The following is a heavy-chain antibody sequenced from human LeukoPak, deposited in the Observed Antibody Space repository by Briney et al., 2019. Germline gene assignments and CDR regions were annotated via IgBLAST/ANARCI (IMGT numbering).Heavy chain of an antibody. D-gene: IGHD3-3*01. V-gene: IGHV3-15*01. CDR3: TTLPLSFWSGYPFDY. Sequence: PGGSLRLSCAASGFTFSNAWMSWVRQAPGKGLEWVGRIKSKTDGGTTDYAAPVKGRFTISRDDSKNTLYLQMNSLKTEDTAVYYCTTLPLSFWSGYPFDYWGQGTLVTVSS. CDR1: GFTFSNAW. J-gene: IGHJ4*02. CDR2: IKSKTDGGTT.